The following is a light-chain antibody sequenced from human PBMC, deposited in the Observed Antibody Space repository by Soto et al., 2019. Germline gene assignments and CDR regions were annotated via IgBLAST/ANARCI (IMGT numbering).Light chain of an antibody. V-gene: IGKV1-27*01. CDR2: AAS. CDR3: QKYNSVPPWT. Sequence: DFQMTQSPSSLSASVGDRVTITCRASQGISNYLAWYQQKPGKVPKLLIYAASTLQSGVPSRFSGSGSGTDFTLTISSLQPEDVASYYCQKYNSVPPWTFGQGTKGEIK. CDR1: QGISNY. J-gene: IGKJ1*01.